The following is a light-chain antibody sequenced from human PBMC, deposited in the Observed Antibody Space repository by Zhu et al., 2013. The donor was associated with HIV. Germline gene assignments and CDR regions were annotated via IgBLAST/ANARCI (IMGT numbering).Light chain of an antibody. CDR3: QQYGSSPFT. Sequence: EIVLTQSPGTLSLSPGEKANLSCRASQSVTTNYVAWFQQKPGRSPSLLIYGASNRATGIPDRFSGSGSGTDFTLTISRLEPEDFAVYYCQQYGSSPFTFGPGTKVDIK. CDR2: GAS. CDR1: QSVTTNY. V-gene: IGKV3-20*01. J-gene: IGKJ3*01.